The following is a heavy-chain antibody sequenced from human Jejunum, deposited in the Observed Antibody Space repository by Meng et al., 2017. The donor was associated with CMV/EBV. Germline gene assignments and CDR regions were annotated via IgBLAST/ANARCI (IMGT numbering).Heavy chain of an antibody. D-gene: IGHD2-21*01. CDR2: INNSGRN. CDR3: ARRGGGDYPFYFDY. J-gene: IGHJ4*01. Sequence: YGGSFSDFHRTWVRQPPGKGLEWIGEINNSGRNNYNPTLKSRVTVSGDTARKQFSLKMTSVTAADKAVYYCARRGGGDYPFYFDYWGRGTPVTVSS. V-gene: IGHV4-34*01. CDR1: GGSFSDFH.